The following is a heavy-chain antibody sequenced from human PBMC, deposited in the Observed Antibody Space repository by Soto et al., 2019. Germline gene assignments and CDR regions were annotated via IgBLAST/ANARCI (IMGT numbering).Heavy chain of an antibody. CDR3: AGWSALTQYYFDS. CDR2: AYYSGTT. J-gene: IGHJ4*01. CDR1: GASFSCSY. D-gene: IGHD3-3*01. V-gene: IGHV4-59*13. Sequence: PSETLSLTCAVSGASFSCSYWSWIRQPPGKGLEWIGYAYYSGTTVYNPSLKSRVSISVDTSKKYVSLRLNSVTAADTAVYYCAGWSALTQYYFDSWGHGTLVTVSS.